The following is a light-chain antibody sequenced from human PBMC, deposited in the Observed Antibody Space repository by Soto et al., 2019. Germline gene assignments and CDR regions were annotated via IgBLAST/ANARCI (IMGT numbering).Light chain of an antibody. CDR2: AAS. J-gene: IGKJ4*01. CDR3: QKSYSTPLN. Sequence: DIQITHSPSSLSVSVGDRVNITFRASQSIGGFLNWYQQKLGKAPKLLIYAASSLQSGVPSRFSGSGSGTDFTLTISSLQPEDFATYYCQKSYSTPLNCGGGNTGDIK. CDR1: QSIGGF. V-gene: IGKV1-39*01.